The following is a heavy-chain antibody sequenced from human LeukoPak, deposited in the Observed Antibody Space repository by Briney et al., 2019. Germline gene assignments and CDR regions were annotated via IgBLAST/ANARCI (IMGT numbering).Heavy chain of an antibody. J-gene: IGHJ6*03. V-gene: IGHV3-30*02. D-gene: IGHD2-21*01. CDR3: AKDGSAYCGGDCYSYYYYYMDV. CDR1: GFTFSSYG. CDR2: IWYGGSNK. Sequence: GGSLRLSCAASGFTFSSYGMHWVRQAPGKGLEWVAVIWYGGSNKYYADSVKGRFTISRDNSKNTLYLQMNSLRAEDTAVYYCAKDGSAYCGGDCYSYYYYYMDVWGKGTTVTVSS.